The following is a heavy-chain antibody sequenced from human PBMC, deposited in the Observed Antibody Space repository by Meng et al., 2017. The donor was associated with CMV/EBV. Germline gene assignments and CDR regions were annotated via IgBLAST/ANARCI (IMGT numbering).Heavy chain of an antibody. CDR1: GGAFSSYT. J-gene: IGHJ4*02. V-gene: IGHV1-69*02. Sequence: SGGAFSSYTISWVRQAPGQGLEWMGRIIPILGIANYAQKFQGRVTITADKSTSTAYMELSSLRSEDTAVYYCASRCSSTSCYHLDYWGQGTLVTVSS. CDR2: IIPILGIA. D-gene: IGHD2-2*01. CDR3: ASRCSSTSCYHLDY.